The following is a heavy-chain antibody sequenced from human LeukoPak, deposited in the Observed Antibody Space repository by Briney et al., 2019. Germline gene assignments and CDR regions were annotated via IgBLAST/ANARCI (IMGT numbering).Heavy chain of an antibody. D-gene: IGHD5-18*01. J-gene: IGHJ4*02. V-gene: IGHV1-2*02. Sequence: ASVKVSCKTSEYISTVYHMHWVRQAPGQGLEWMGWINPNSGATDYAQNFQGRVTLTRDTSISTAYMELSRLRSDDTAVYHCASGYRFGNWGQGTLVTVSS. CDR3: ASGYRFGN. CDR1: EYISTVYH. CDR2: INPNSGAT.